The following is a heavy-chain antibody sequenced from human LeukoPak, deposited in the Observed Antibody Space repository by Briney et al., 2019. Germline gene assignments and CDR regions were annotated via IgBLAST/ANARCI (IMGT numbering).Heavy chain of an antibody. D-gene: IGHD3-10*01. CDR2: IYSGGST. V-gene: IGHV3-66*02. J-gene: IGHJ5*02. CDR1: GFTVSSNY. Sequence: PGGSLRLSCAASGFTVSSNYMSWVRQAPGKGLEWVSVIYSGGSTYYADSVKGRFTISRDNSKNTLYLQMNSLSAEDTAVYYCARDRVDGSGRAFDPWGQGTLVTVSS. CDR3: ARDRVDGSGRAFDP.